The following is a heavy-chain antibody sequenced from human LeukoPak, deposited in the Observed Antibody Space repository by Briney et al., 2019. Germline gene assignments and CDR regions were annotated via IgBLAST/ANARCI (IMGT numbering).Heavy chain of an antibody. CDR2: IYYSGST. J-gene: IGHJ4*02. D-gene: IGHD6-13*01. Sequence: SETLSLTCTVSGGSISSSSYYWGWIRQPPGKGLEWIGSIYYSGSTNYNPSLKSRVTISVDTSKNQFSLKLSSVTAADTAVYYCASGYSSSWYAWGQGTLVTVSS. CDR3: ASGYSSSWYA. CDR1: GGSISSSSYY. V-gene: IGHV4-39*07.